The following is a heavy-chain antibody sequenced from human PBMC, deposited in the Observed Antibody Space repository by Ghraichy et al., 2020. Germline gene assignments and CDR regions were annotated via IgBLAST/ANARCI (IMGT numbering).Heavy chain of an antibody. Sequence: GGSLRLSCAASGFTLSSSALSWVRQTPGKGLEWVSGVSASGEKTYYADSVTGRFTISRDNSKNTLYLQMNSLRAEDTAVYYCAKSNWNDRGWFDSWGQGTLVIVSS. CDR3: AKSNWNDRGWFDS. CDR1: GFTLSSSA. D-gene: IGHD1-1*01. J-gene: IGHJ5*01. V-gene: IGHV3-23*01. CDR2: VSASGEKT.